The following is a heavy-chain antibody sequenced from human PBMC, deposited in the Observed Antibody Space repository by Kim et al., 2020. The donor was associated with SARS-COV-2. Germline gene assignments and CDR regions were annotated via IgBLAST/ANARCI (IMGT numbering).Heavy chain of an antibody. CDR2: IYSGGST. Sequence: GGSLRLSCAASGFTVSSNYMSWVRQAPGKGLEWFSVIYSGGSTYYADSVKGRFTISRDNSKNTLYLQRNSLRAEDTAVYYCAREHPLLLWFGAWGQGTLVTVSS. V-gene: IGHV3-66*02. D-gene: IGHD3-22*01. CDR1: GFTVSSNY. CDR3: AREHPLLLWFGA. J-gene: IGHJ5*02.